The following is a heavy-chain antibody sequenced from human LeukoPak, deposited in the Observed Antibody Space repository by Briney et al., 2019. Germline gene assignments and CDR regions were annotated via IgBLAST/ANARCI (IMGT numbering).Heavy chain of an antibody. V-gene: IGHV3-21*01. CDR2: ISSSSSYI. CDR3: ARIPPRFIGLFDY. Sequence: KTGGSLRLSCAASGFTVSSNYMNWVRQAPGKGLEWVSSISSSSSYIYYADSVKGRFTISRDNAKNSLYLQMNSLRAEDTAVYYCARIPPRFIGLFDYWGQGTLVTVSS. CDR1: GFTVSSNY. J-gene: IGHJ4*02. D-gene: IGHD2-15*01.